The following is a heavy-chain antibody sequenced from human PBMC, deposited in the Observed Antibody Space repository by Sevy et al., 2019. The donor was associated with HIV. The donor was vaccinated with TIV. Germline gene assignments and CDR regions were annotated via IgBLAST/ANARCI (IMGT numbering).Heavy chain of an antibody. V-gene: IGHV3-30*04. CDR2: ISYDGSNK. CDR3: ARRQQWLTNYYFDY. Sequence: GGSLRLSCAASGFTFSNYAMYWVRQAPGKGLEWVAVISYDGSNKYYADSVKGRFTISRDNSKNTLYLQMNSLRAEDTAVYYCARRQQWLTNYYFDYWGQGTLVTVSS. J-gene: IGHJ4*02. CDR1: GFTFSNYA. D-gene: IGHD6-19*01.